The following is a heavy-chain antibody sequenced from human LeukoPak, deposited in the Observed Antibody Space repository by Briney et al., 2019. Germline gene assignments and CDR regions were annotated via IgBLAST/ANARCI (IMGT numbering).Heavy chain of an antibody. V-gene: IGHV3-74*01. D-gene: IGHD2/OR15-2a*01. CDR2: INSDGSTT. CDR3: ARVGTTSNLYYYYGMDV. CDR1: GFTFSSYA. J-gene: IGHJ6*02. Sequence: SGGSLRLSCAASGFTFSSYAMSWVRQAPGKGLVWVSRINSDGSTTSYADSVKGRFTISRDNAKNTLYLQMNSLRAEDTAVYYCARVGTTSNLYYYYGMDVWGQGTTVTVSS.